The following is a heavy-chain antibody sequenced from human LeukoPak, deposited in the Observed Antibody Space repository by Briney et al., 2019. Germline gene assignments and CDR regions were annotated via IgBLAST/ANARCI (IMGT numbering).Heavy chain of an antibody. V-gene: IGHV1-18*01. CDR3: ARGRYVYETSNYCGFDY. J-gene: IGHJ4*02. CDR1: GYTFTSYA. Sequence: ASVKVSCTASGYTFTSYAVNWVRQAPGQGLEWMGWISAYNGHTNYAQKVHGRVTMTTDISTSTAYLDLGSLRSDDTAVYYCARGRYVYETSNYCGFDYWGQGTLVTVSS. D-gene: IGHD2/OR15-2a*01. CDR2: ISAYNGHT.